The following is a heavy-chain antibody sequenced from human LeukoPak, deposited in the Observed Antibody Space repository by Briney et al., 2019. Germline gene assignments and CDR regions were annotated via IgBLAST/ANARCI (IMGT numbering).Heavy chain of an antibody. CDR2: ISDSGNT. V-gene: IGHV3-23*01. Sequence: GGSLRLSCAASGFTLSSYAMSWVRQAPGKGLEWVSAISDSGNTYHADSVKGRFTISRDNAKNSLYLQMNSLRAEDTAVYYCARETTYDSSGYYWAEFDYWGQGTLVTVSS. CDR3: ARETTYDSSGYYWAEFDY. D-gene: IGHD3-22*01. CDR1: GFTLSSYA. J-gene: IGHJ4*02.